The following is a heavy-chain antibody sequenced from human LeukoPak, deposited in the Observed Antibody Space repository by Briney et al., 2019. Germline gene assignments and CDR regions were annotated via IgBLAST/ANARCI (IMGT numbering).Heavy chain of an antibody. V-gene: IGHV3-74*01. D-gene: IGHD3-22*01. CDR2: INNDGSST. Sequence: GGSLRLSCAASGFTFSSYWMHWVRQAPGKGLVWVSRINNDGSSTPYADSVKGRFTISRDNAKNTLYLQMNSLRVDDTAVYYCAKGPQVGSGYHPDSWGQGTLVTVSP. CDR1: GFTFSSYW. J-gene: IGHJ4*02. CDR3: AKGPQVGSGYHPDS.